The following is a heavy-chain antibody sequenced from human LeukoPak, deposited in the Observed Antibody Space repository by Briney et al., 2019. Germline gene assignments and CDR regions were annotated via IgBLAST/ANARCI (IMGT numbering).Heavy chain of an antibody. J-gene: IGHJ4*02. CDR3: ARDVQGGYCSSASCYSDY. Sequence: GGSLRLSCAASGFSFSSYWMHWVRQAPGKGLVWVSRINSDGSSTIYADSVRGRFTISRDNSKNTLYLQMNSQRVDDTAVYYCARDVQGGYCSSASCYSDYWGQGTLVTVSS. V-gene: IGHV3-74*01. CDR1: GFSFSSYW. CDR2: INSDGSST. D-gene: IGHD2-2*01.